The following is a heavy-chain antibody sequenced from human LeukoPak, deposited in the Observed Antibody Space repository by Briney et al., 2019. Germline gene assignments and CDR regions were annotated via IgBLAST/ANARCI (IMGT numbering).Heavy chain of an antibody. V-gene: IGHV4-61*01. CDR1: GGSVSSGSYY. CDR2: IYYSGCT. D-gene: IGHD5-18*01. J-gene: IGHJ4*02. Sequence: SETLSLTCTVSGGSVSSGSYYWSWIRQPPGKGLEWIGYIYYSGCTNYNPSLKSRVTISVDTSKNQFSLKLSSVTAADTAVYHCAREAMYSYGNNFDYWGQGTLVTVSS. CDR3: AREAMYSYGNNFDY.